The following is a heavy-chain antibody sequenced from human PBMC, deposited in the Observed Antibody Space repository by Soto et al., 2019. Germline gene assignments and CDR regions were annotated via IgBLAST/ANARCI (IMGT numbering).Heavy chain of an antibody. CDR2: IDPSDSYT. CDR3: ARPPRYGSGSYYMVD. Sequence: PGESLKISCKGSGYSFTSYWISWVRQMPGKGLEWMGRIDPSDSYTNYSPSFQGHVTISADKSISTAYLQWSSLKASDTAMYYCARPPRYGSGSYYMVDWGQGTLVTVSS. D-gene: IGHD3-10*01. J-gene: IGHJ4*02. V-gene: IGHV5-10-1*01. CDR1: GYSFTSYW.